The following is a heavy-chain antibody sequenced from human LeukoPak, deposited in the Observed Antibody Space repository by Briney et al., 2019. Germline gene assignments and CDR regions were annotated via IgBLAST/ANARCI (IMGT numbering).Heavy chain of an antibody. CDR3: ARDRAYSAFDY. J-gene: IGHJ4*02. CDR2: INPDGSEK. Sequence: GGSLRLPCAVSGFTFRTSWMTWVRQAPGRGLERVAIINPDGSEKYYLESLKGRITISRDNAENSVHLQMNSLKAEDTAIYYCARDRAYSAFDYWGQETLVTVSS. CDR1: GFTFRTSW. D-gene: IGHD1-26*01. V-gene: IGHV3-7*03.